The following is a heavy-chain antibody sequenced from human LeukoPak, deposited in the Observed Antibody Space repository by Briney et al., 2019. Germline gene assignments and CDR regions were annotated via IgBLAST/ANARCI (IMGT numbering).Heavy chain of an antibody. J-gene: IGHJ6*02. V-gene: IGHV3-33*01. Sequence: PGRSLKLSCAASGFTVNTFGMNWVRQAPGKGMEWVAVIWYDGGIKYYADSVKGRFTVSIDNSKSTLYLQLNSLRAEDTAVYYCARISCTGNSCRPYSYYDMDVWGQGTTVTVSS. CDR3: ARISCTGNSCRPYSYYDMDV. CDR1: GFTVNTFG. CDR2: IWYDGGIK. D-gene: IGHD2-8*02.